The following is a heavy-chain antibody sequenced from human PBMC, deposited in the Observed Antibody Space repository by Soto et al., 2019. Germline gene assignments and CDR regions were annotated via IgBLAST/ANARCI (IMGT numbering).Heavy chain of an antibody. V-gene: IGHV2-5*02. D-gene: IGHD3-10*01. CDR2: IYWDDDK. J-gene: IGHJ4*02. CDR3: AHSSGRLSGNQYYFDY. Sequence: QITLKESGPTLVKPTQTLTLTCTFSGFSLSTSGVGVGWIRQPPGKALEWLALIYWDDDKRYSPSLKSRLTITKDTSKNQVVLTMTNMDPVNTATYYCAHSSGRLSGNQYYFDYWGQGTLVTVSS. CDR1: GFSLSTSGVG.